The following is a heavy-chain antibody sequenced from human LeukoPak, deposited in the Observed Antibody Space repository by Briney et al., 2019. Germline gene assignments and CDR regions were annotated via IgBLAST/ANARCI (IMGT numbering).Heavy chain of an antibody. CDR1: GGSFSGYY. CDR2: INHSGST. D-gene: IGHD3-3*01. CDR3: ARGGNLWSGYSYYFDY. V-gene: IGHV4-34*01. Sequence: SETLSLTCAVYGGSFSGYYWSWICQPPGKWLEWIGEINHSGSTNYNPSLKSRVTISVDTSKNQFSLKLSSVTAADTAVYYCARGGNLWSGYSYYFDYWGQGTLVTVSS. J-gene: IGHJ4*02.